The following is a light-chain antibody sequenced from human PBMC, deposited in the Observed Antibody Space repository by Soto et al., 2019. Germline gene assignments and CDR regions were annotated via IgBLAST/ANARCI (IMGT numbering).Light chain of an antibody. CDR1: SSDVGGYNY. CDR3: DSYTSSRAYV. V-gene: IGLV2-14*01. J-gene: IGLJ1*01. CDR2: EVS. Sequence: QSVLTQPASVSGSPGQSITISCTGTSSDVGGYNYVSWYQQQSGKAPKLIIHEVSNRPSGVSNRFSGSKSGNTASPTISGLQAEDEADYYRDSYTSSRAYVFGIGTKVTVL.